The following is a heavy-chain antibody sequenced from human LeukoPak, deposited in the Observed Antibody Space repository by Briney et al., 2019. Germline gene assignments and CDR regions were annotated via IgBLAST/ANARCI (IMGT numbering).Heavy chain of an antibody. CDR1: GGSISSYY. V-gene: IGHV4-59*08. CDR2: IYYSGST. CDR3: ARRGYYDSSGYPLYYYYYYMDV. D-gene: IGHD3-22*01. J-gene: IGHJ6*03. Sequence: SETLSLTCTVSGGSISSYYWSWIRQPPGKGLEWIGYIYYSGSTNYNPSLKCRVTISVDTSKNQFSLKLSSVTAADTAVYYCARRGYYDSSGYPLYYYYYYMDVWGKGTTVTVSS.